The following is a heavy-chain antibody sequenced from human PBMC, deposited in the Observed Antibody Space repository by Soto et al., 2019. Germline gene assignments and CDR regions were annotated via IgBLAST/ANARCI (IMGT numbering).Heavy chain of an antibody. V-gene: IGHV3-74*01. J-gene: IGHJ6*02. CDR3: ARYPNQQLAGSVGSYGMDV. CDR2: INSDGSST. D-gene: IGHD6-13*01. CDR1: GFTFSSYW. Sequence: AGGSLRLSCAASGFTFSSYWMHWVRQAPGKGLVWVSRINSDGSSTSYADSVKGRFTISRDNAKNTLYLQMNSLRAEDTAVYYCARYPNQQLAGSVGSYGMDVWGQGTTVTVSS.